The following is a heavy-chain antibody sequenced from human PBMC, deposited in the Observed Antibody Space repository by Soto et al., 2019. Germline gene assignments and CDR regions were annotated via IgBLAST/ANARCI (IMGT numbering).Heavy chain of an antibody. CDR1: GFTFSSYA. Sequence: PGVSLRLSCAASGFTFSSYAMSWVRQAPGKGLEWVSGISGSGGSTYYADSVKGRFTISRDNSKNTLYLQMNSLRAEDTAVYYCSKGTARAVALDYGMDVWGQGTTVTVSS. V-gene: IGHV3-23*01. D-gene: IGHD6-19*01. CDR3: SKGTARAVALDYGMDV. CDR2: ISGSGGST. J-gene: IGHJ6*02.